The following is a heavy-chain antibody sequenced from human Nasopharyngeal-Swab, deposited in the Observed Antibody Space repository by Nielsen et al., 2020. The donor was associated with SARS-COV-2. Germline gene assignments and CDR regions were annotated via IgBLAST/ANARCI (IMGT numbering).Heavy chain of an antibody. CDR1: GFTFSNYS. Sequence: GGSLRLSCAASGFTFSNYSMNWVRQAPGKGLEWVSSISSSTSYIYYADSVKGRFTISRDNAKNSLYLQMNSLRAEDTAVYYCARDGFGESPYYYYYGMDVGGQGTTVTVSS. CDR3: ARDGFGESPYYYYYGMDV. CDR2: ISSSTSYI. V-gene: IGHV3-21*01. J-gene: IGHJ6*02. D-gene: IGHD3-10*01.